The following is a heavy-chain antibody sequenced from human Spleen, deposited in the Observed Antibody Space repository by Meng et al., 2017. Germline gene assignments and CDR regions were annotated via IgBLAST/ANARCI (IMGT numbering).Heavy chain of an antibody. D-gene: IGHD3-10*01. V-gene: IGHV1-46*03. CDR3: AWAWGEPTYYFDY. CDR1: GYTFTNYA. J-gene: IGHJ4*02. Sequence: QVQLVQSGSELKKPGASVKVPCKASGYTFTNYAMNWVRQAPGQGLEWMGIINPIGGSTTYAQKFQGRVTMTRDTSTSTVYMELSSLRSEDTAVYYCAWAWGEPTYYFDYWGQGTLVTVSS. CDR2: INPIGGST.